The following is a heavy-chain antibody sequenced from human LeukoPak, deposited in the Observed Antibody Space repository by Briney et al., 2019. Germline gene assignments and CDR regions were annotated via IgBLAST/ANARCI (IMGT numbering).Heavy chain of an antibody. D-gene: IGHD3-10*01. J-gene: IGHJ1*01. Sequence: ASVKVSCKTSGYSFANYGMHWVRQAPRQSLEWMGWINTGNGNTKSSQKFQDRVALTRDTSASTAYMELNSLSSEDTAVYYCARVPLSDASGRYYSHWCQGTLVTVSS. V-gene: IGHV1-3*04. CDR2: INTGNGNT. CDR3: ARVPLSDASGRYYSH. CDR1: GYSFANYG.